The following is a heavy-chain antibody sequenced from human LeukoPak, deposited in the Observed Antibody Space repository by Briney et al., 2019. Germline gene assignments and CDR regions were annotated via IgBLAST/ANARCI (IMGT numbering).Heavy chain of an antibody. D-gene: IGHD6-13*01. CDR1: GFTFGDYA. Sequence: PGRSLRHSCTASGFTFGDYAMSWFRQAPGKGLEWVGFVRCKAHGGTTEYAASVKGRFTISRDDSKSIAYLQMNSLKTEDTAVYYCTRDSSSWYSYWFDPWGQGTLVTVSS. CDR3: TRDSSSWYSYWFDP. CDR2: VRCKAHGGTT. J-gene: IGHJ5*02. V-gene: IGHV3-49*03.